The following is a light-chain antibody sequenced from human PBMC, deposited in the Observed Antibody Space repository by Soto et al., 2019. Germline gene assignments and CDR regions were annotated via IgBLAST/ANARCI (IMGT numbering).Light chain of an antibody. CDR2: GNS. CDR1: SSNIGAGYD. Sequence: QSVLTQPPSVSGAPGQRVTISCTGSSSNIGAGYDVHWYQQLPRTAPKLLIYGNSNRPSGVPDRYSGSKSGTSACLAITGLQAEDEADYYCQSYDSSLSGSVFGGGTKLTVL. J-gene: IGLJ2*01. V-gene: IGLV1-40*01. CDR3: QSYDSSLSGSV.